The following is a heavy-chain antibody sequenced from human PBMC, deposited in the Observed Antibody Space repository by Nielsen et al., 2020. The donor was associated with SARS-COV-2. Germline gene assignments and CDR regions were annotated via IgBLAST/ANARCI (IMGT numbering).Heavy chain of an antibody. CDR3: ARRQWLEGGWFDP. CDR2: IFHSGST. CDR1: GDSISSNNW. J-gene: IGHJ5*02. D-gene: IGHD6-19*01. Sequence: SETLSLTCAVSGDSISSNNWWSWVRQPPGKGLEWIGEIFHSGSTHYNPSLKSRVTISVDKSKNQFSLNLTSVTAADTAVYYCARRQWLEGGWFDPWGQGTLVTVSS. V-gene: IGHV4-4*02.